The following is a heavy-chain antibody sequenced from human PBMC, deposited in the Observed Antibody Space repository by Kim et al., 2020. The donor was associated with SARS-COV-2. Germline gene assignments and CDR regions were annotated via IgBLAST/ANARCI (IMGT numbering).Heavy chain of an antibody. D-gene: IGHD3-22*01. V-gene: IGHV5-51*01. CDR3: ARRDSSGYYDAFDI. Sequence: SPSFQGQVTISADKSISTAYLQWSSLKASDTAMYYCARRDSSGYYDAFDIWGQGTMVTVSS. J-gene: IGHJ3*02.